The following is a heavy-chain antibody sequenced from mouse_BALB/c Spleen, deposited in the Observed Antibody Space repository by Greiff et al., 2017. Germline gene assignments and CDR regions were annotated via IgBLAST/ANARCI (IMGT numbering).Heavy chain of an antibody. CDR1: GFTFSSYA. CDR2: ISSGGSYT. Sequence: DVHLVESGGGLVKPGGSLKLSCAASGFTFSSYAMSWVRQTPEKRLEWVATISSGGSYTYYPDSVKGRFTISRDNAKNTLYLQMSSLRSEDTAMYYCARHEDGNYWGQGTLVTVSA. D-gene: IGHD2-1*01. CDR3: ARHEDGNY. V-gene: IGHV5-9-3*01. J-gene: IGHJ3*01.